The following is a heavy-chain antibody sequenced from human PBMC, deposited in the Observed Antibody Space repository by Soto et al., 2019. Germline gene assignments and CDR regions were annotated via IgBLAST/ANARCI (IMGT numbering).Heavy chain of an antibody. J-gene: IGHJ4*02. Sequence: PWGSLRLAGAASVFAVSIYGMHWVRQAPGRGLEWVAVVSSDGNVAHYAESVKGRFTISRDNSKNTLSLQMNNLRDEDTAVYYCGHPAGDAAGGRSDFWGQGALVTVSS. V-gene: IGHV3-30*03. CDR1: VFAVSIYG. CDR2: VSSDGNVA. CDR3: GHPAGDAAGGRSDF. D-gene: IGHD6-25*01.